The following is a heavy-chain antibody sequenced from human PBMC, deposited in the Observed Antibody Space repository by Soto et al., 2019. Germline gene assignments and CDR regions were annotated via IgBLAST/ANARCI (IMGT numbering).Heavy chain of an antibody. V-gene: IGHV3-23*01. D-gene: IGHD1-26*01. CDR1: GFTFSSYA. Sequence: EVPLLESGGGLVQPGGSLRLSCAASGFTFSSYAMRWVRQAPVKGLEGVSAISGSGDSTYYADSVKGRFTISRDNSKNTQYLQMNSLRAEDTAVYYCASRGSGSYYDYWGQGTLVTVSS. CDR3: ASRGSGSYYDY. J-gene: IGHJ4*02. CDR2: ISGSGDST.